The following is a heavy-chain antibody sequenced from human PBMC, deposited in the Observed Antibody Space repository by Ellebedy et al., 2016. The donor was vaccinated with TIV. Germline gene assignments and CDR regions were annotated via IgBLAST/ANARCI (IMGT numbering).Heavy chain of an antibody. CDR2: IYSGGST. CDR1: GFIVSSNY. Sequence: GESLKISCAASGFIVSSNYMSWVRQAPGKGLEWVAVIYSGGSTYYADSVKGRFTISRDNSKNTLYLQMNSLRVEETALYYCTKYFKDYDLLAGDVRDCWGQGTLVTVSS. V-gene: IGHV3-66*01. CDR3: TKYFKDYDLLAGDVRDC. J-gene: IGHJ4*02. D-gene: IGHD3-9*01.